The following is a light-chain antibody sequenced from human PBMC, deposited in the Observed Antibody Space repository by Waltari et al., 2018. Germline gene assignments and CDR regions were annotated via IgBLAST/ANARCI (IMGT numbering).Light chain of an antibody. V-gene: IGKV3-11*01. Sequence: EIVLTQSPATLSLSPGERATLSCRASQSVSSYLAWYQQKPGQAPMLLIYDASNRATGIPARFSGSGSGTDFTLTISSLEPEDFAVYYCQQYGSPMYTFGQGTKLEIK. CDR3: QQYGSPMYT. CDR1: QSVSSY. J-gene: IGKJ2*01. CDR2: DAS.